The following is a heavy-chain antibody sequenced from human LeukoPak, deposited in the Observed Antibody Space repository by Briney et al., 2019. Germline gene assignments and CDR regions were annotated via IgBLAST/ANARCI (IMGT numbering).Heavy chain of an antibody. CDR2: IMPLFNTA. CDR1: GGTFSSYS. J-gene: IGHJ6*03. CDR3: ARVDRYHYYLDV. Sequence: SVKVSCKASGGTFSSYSIHWVRQAPGQGLEWMGGIMPLFNTANYAQQFQGRVTITTDESTSTAYMELSSLRFEDTAMYYCARVDRYHYYLDVWGKGTTVTVSS. V-gene: IGHV1-69*05.